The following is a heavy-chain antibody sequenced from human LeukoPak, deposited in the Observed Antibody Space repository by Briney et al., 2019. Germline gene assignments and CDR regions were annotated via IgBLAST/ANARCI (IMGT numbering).Heavy chain of an antibody. CDR2: ISPYSGNT. V-gene: IGHV1-18*01. CDR1: GYTFTSYG. D-gene: IGHD2-2*01. J-gene: IGHJ5*02. CDR3: ARDHCSSASCYGGNIDP. Sequence: ASVKVSCKASGYTFTSYGVNWVRQAPGQGLEWMGWISPYSGNTNYAQNLQGRVTMTTDTSTSTAYMEVRNLRSDDTAVYYCARDHCSSASCYGGNIDPWGQGTLVTVSS.